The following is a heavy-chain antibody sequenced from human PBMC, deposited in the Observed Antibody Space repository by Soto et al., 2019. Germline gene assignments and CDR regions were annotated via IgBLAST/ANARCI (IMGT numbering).Heavy chain of an antibody. CDR2: ISSNGVGT. Sequence: EVQLAESGGGLAQPGGSLRLSCAASGFTLSGYAMDWVRQAPGKGLEYVSGISSNGVGTYYANSVQGRFTISKNNSKKRVYFQRGGLGPEEWVVNTWAGVAGRNFYNRASGGKGTPVT. J-gene: IGHJ6*03. CDR3: AGVAGRNFYNRAS. V-gene: IGHV3-64*01. CDR1: GFTLSGYA. D-gene: IGHD1-1*01.